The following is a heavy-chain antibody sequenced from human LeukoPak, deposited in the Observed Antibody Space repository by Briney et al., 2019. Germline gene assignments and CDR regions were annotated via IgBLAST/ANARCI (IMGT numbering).Heavy chain of an antibody. CDR1: GGSFSGYY. D-gene: IGHD2-2*01. CDR2: INHSGST. Sequence: SETLSLTCAVYGGSFSGYYWSWIRQPPGKGLEWIGEINHSGSTNYNPSLKSRATISVDTSKNQFSLKLSSVTAADTAVYYCARAPIVGVPAAGTGWFDPWGQGTLVTVSS. J-gene: IGHJ5*02. V-gene: IGHV4-34*01. CDR3: ARAPIVGVPAAGTGWFDP.